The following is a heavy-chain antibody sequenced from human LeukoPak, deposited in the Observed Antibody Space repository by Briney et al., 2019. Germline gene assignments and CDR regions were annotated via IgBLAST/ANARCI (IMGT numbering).Heavy chain of an antibody. CDR3: ARQDLVGAPSPFDY. D-gene: IGHD1-26*01. CDR2: IKQDGSEK. CDR1: GFTFSDYY. Sequence: GGSLRLSCAASGFTFSDYYMSWVRQAPGKGLEWVANIKQDGSEKYYVDSVKGRFTISRDNAKNSLYLQMNSLRAEDTAVYYCARQDLVGAPSPFDYWGQGTLVTVSS. J-gene: IGHJ4*02. V-gene: IGHV3-7*01.